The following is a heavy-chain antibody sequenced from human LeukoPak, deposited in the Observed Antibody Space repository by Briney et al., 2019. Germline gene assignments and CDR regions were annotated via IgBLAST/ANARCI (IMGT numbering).Heavy chain of an antibody. CDR1: GFAFSRFA. D-gene: IGHD3-22*01. CDR3: AKDANYYDSSGYLIPFDY. J-gene: IGHJ4*02. Sequence: GGSLRLSCSASGFAFSRFAMTWVRQLPGKGLDWVSPSGNGHQTYYGDSVKGRFSVSRDNSKNILYPQMDSLRADDSALYYCAKDANYYDSSGYLIPFDYWGQGTLVTVSS. CDR2: SGNGHQT. V-gene: IGHV3-23*01.